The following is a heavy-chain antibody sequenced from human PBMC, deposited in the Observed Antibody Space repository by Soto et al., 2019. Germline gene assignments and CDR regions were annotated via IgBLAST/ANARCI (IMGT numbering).Heavy chain of an antibody. J-gene: IGHJ5*02. Sequence: EGHLVDSGGGLVQPGRSLRLSCAASGFTFNDFAMHWVRQSPGKGLEWVASIDWNGANRAYAASVEGRFTISRDNVKNSLFLQMNSLRAEDTSFYLCARDSEIVVAGRFLFNPRGQGTLGTVS. CDR2: IDWNGANR. D-gene: IGHD2-15*01. V-gene: IGHV3-9*01. CDR3: ARDSEIVVAGRFLFNP. CDR1: GFTFNDFA.